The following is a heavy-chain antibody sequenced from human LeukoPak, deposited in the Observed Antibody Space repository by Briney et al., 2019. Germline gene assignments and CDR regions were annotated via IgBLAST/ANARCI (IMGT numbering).Heavy chain of an antibody. V-gene: IGHV3-7*04. J-gene: IGHJ4*02. Sequence: EKYYVDSVKGRFTIPRDNAKNSLYLQMNSLRAEDMAVYYCARKSYCSGGSCYSGDSTPFSYWGQGTLVTVSS. D-gene: IGHD2-15*01. CDR3: ARKSYCSGGSCYSGDSTPFSY. CDR2: EK.